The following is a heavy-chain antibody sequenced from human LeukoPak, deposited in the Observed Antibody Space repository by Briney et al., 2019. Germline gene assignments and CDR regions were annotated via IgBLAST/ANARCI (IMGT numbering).Heavy chain of an antibody. CDR2: VFHSGSS. Sequence: SETLSLTCVVSGYSISSGYYWGWIRQPPGKGLEWIGSVFHSGSSYNNPSLKSRVTISIDTSKNQFSLKLSSVTATDTAVYYCARDCSGGTCYAFDIWGRGTMDTVSS. D-gene: IGHD2-15*01. V-gene: IGHV4-38-2*02. CDR3: ARDCSGGTCYAFDI. CDR1: GYSISSGYY. J-gene: IGHJ3*02.